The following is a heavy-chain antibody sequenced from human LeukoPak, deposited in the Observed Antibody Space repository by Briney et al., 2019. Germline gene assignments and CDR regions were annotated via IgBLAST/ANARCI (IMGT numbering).Heavy chain of an antibody. CDR1: GFSFSTNS. CDR2: ISYDGRNK. V-gene: IGHV3-30*04. D-gene: IGHD3-3*01. CDR3: ARPSGPDWRVFLHGSYYGMDV. J-gene: IGHJ6*02. Sequence: GRSLRLSCAASGFSFSTNSIHWVRQAPGKGLEWVAVISYDGRNKYYADSVKGRFTVSKDISKNTVYLQMNSLRSEDTAVYYCARPSGPDWRVFLHGSYYGMDVWGQGTTVTVSS.